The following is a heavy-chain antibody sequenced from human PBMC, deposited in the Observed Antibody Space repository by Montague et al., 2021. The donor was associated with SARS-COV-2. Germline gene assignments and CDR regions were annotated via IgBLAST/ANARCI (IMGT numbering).Heavy chain of an antibody. J-gene: IGHJ5*02. D-gene: IGHD4-17*01. CDR2: IRQDGSDK. CDR3: TRDRDYGDYLNWFNP. Sequence: SLRLSCSASGFTISSFWMSWVRQAPGKGLEWVANIRQDGSDKYYXDSVRGRFTISRDNAKNSLYLQMSSLRAGDTGVYYCTRDRDYGDYLNWFNPWGQGTLVTVSS. V-gene: IGHV3-7*01. CDR1: GFTISSFW.